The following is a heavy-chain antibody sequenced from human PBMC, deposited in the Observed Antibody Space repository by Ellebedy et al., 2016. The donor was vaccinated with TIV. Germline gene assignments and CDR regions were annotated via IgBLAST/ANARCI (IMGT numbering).Heavy chain of an antibody. CDR2: IYYSGST. CDR1: GASISSTSYY. D-gene: IGHD1-26*01. CDR3: AGVVGAWTPGQGWGMDV. J-gene: IGHJ6*02. V-gene: IGHV4-39*01. Sequence: MPSETLSLTCTISGASISSTSYYWGCFRQPPGKGLEWIGSIYYSGSTYCNPSLKSRVTISVDTSKNQFSLKLRSVTAADTALYYCAGVVGAWTPGQGWGMDVWGQGTTVTVSS.